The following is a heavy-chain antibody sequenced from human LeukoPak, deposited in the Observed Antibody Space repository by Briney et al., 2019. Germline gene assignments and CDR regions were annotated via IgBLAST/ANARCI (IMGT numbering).Heavy chain of an antibody. CDR3: TTSPNPLNELWFGEYFDY. V-gene: IGHV3-15*01. J-gene: IGHJ4*02. CDR1: GFTFSNAW. Sequence: GGSLRLSCAASGFTFSNAWMSWVRQAPGKGLEWVGRIKSKTDGGTTDYAAPVKGRFTISRDDSKNTLYLQMNSLKTEDTAVYYCTTSPNPLNELWFGEYFDYWGQGTLVTVSS. CDR2: IKSKTDGGTT. D-gene: IGHD3-10*01.